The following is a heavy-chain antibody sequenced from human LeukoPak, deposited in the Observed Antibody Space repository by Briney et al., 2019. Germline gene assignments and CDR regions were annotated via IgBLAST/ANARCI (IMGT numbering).Heavy chain of an antibody. V-gene: IGHV3-21*01. J-gene: IGHJ4*02. CDR2: ISSSSSYI. CDR3: ARDRSAPDY. Sequence: ETLSLTCTVSGGSISSSSYYWVWVRQAPGKGLEWVSSISSSSSYIYYADSVKGRFTISRDNAKNSLYLQMNSLRAEDTAVYYCARDRSAPDYWGQGTLVTVSS. D-gene: IGHD6-13*01. CDR1: GGSISSSSYY.